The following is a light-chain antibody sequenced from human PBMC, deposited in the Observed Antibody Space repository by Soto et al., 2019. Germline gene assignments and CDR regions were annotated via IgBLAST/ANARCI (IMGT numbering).Light chain of an antibody. J-gene: IGKJ2*01. CDR3: QQYNCYPYT. CDR2: DAS. CDR1: QSISSW. Sequence: DIQMTQSPSTLSASVGDRVTITCRASQSISSWLAWYQQKPGKAPKLLIYDASSLESGVPSRFSGSGSGTEFTLTISSMQPDDFATYYCQQYNCYPYTFCQGTKLEIK. V-gene: IGKV1-5*01.